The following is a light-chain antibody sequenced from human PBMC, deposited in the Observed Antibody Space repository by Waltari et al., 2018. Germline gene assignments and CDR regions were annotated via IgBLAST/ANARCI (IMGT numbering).Light chain of an antibody. CDR2: GAS. CDR3: QQYDISPLT. CDR1: QPVRTTY. V-gene: IGKV3-20*01. J-gene: IGKJ4*01. Sequence: EIVLTQSPGTLSLSPGERATVPCRASQPVRTTYLAWYQQKPGQAPTLLIYGASSRATGIPDRFSGSGSGTDFSLTISSLEPEDFAVYYCQQYDISPLTFGGGTKVEIK.